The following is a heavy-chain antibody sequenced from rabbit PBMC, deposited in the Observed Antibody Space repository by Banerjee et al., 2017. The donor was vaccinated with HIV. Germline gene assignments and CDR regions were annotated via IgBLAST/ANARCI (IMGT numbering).Heavy chain of an antibody. V-gene: IGHV1S40*01. Sequence: QSLEESGGDLVKPGASLTLTCTASGFSFSSNYHMCWVRQAPGKGLEWIACIYGGSTGGTWYASWAKGRFTISKTSSTTVTLQMTSLTAADTATYFCARDAGYAGSNLWGPGTLVTVS. CDR3: ARDAGYAGSNL. CDR1: GFSFSSNYH. CDR2: IYGGSTGGT. J-gene: IGHJ4*01. D-gene: IGHD4-2*01.